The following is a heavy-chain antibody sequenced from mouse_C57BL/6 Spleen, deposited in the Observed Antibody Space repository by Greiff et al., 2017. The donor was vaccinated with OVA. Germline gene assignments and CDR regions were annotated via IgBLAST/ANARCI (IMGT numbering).Heavy chain of an antibody. CDR1: GYAFSSYW. CDR2: IYPGDGDT. V-gene: IGHV1-80*01. J-gene: IGHJ4*01. D-gene: IGHD1-1*01. CDR3: ARPLSSYYAMDY. Sequence: QVQLQQSGAELVKPGASVKISCKASGYAFSSYWMNWVKQRPGKGLEWIGQIYPGDGDTNYNGKFKGKATLTADKSSSTAYMQLSSLTSEDSAVYFCARPLSSYYAMDYWGQGTSVTVSS.